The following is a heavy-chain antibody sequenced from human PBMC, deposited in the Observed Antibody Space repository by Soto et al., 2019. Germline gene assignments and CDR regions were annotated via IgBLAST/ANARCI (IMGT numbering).Heavy chain of an antibody. CDR3: ARVPDSSGRYTCFDP. CDR1: GYTFTSYG. J-gene: IGHJ5*02. CDR2: ISAYNGNT. V-gene: IGHV1-18*01. Sequence: ASVKVSCKASGYTFTSYGISWVRQAPGQGLEWMGWISAYNGNTNYAQKLQGRVTMTTDTSTSTAYMELRSLRSDDTAVYYCARVPDSSGRYTCFDPWGEGALVTVPS. D-gene: IGHD3-22*01.